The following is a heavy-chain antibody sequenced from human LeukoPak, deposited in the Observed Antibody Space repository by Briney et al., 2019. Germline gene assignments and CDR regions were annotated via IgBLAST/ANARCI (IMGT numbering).Heavy chain of an antibody. CDR2: INPNSGGT. CDR1: GYTFTGYY. D-gene: IGHD2-2*01. J-gene: IGHJ1*01. V-gene: IGHV1-2*02. CDR3: ARGPRGSSCYRASCAEYFQH. Sequence: GASVKVSCKASGYTFTGYYMHWVRQAPGQGLEWMGWINPNSGGTNYAQKFQGRVTMTRDTSISTAYMELSRLRSDDTAVYYCARGPRGSSCYRASCAEYFQHWGQGTLVTVSS.